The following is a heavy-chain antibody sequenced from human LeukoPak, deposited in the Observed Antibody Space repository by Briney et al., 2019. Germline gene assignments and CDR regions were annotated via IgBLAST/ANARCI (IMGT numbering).Heavy chain of an antibody. V-gene: IGHV3-30-3*01. CDR3: ARVSRITLIVVVISEYFQH. CDR1: GFTFSSYA. J-gene: IGHJ1*01. D-gene: IGHD3-22*01. Sequence: PGGSLRLSCAASGFTFSSYAMHWVRQAPGKGLEWVAVISYDGSNKYYADSVKGRFTIPRDNAKNSLYLQMNSLRAEDTAVYYCARVSRITLIVVVISEYFQHWGQGTLVTVSS. CDR2: ISYDGSNK.